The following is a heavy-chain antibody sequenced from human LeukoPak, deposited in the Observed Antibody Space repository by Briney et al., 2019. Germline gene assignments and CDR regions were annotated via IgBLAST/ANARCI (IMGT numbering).Heavy chain of an antibody. J-gene: IGHJ4*02. D-gene: IGHD3-10*01. CDR2: IYYSGST. Sequence: PSETLSLTCTVSGGSISSYYWSWIRQPPGKGLEWIGYIYYSGSTNYNPSLKSRVTISVDTSKNQFSLKLSSVTAADTAVYYCARHPGDGSGSYNFDYWGQGTLVTVSS. V-gene: IGHV4-59*08. CDR3: ARHPGDGSGSYNFDY. CDR1: GGSISSYY.